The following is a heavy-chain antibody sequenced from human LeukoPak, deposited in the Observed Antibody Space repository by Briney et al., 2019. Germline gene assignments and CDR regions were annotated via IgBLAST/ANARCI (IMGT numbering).Heavy chain of an antibody. CDR3: ARMKRFDY. CDR1: GGSFRGYY. D-gene: IGHD1-1*01. Sequence: PSETLSLTCAVYGGSFRGYYWSWIRQPPGKGLEWIGEINHSGSTNYNPSLKSRVTISVDTSKNQFSLKLSSVTAADTAVYYCARMKRFDYWGQGTLVTVSS. J-gene: IGHJ4*02. V-gene: IGHV4-34*01. CDR2: INHSGST.